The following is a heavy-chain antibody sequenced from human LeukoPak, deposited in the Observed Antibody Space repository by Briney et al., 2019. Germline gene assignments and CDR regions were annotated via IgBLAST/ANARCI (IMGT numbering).Heavy chain of an antibody. Sequence: PSETLSLTCTVSGGSISSSSYYWGWIRQPPGKGLEWIGSIYYSGRTYYNPSLRSRVSISIDTSKNQFSLKLSFVTAADTAVYYCASRVVAADSDYMDVWGKGTTVTVSS. CDR1: GGSISSSSYY. D-gene: IGHD2-15*01. V-gene: IGHV4-39*01. CDR2: IYYSGRT. CDR3: ASRVVAADSDYMDV. J-gene: IGHJ6*03.